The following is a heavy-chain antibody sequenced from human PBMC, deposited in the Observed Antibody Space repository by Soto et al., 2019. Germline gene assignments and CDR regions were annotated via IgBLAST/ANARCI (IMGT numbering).Heavy chain of an antibody. D-gene: IGHD5-18*01. CDR2: IYYSGST. CDR3: ASNSYRYTFYDY. J-gene: IGHJ4*02. Sequence: SGTLSLTCTVSGGSISSGDYYWSWIRQPPGKGLEWIGYIYYSGSTYYNPSLKSRVTISVDTSKNQFSLKLSSVTAADTAVYYCASNSYRYTFYDYWGQGTLVTVSS. V-gene: IGHV4-30-4*01. CDR1: GGSISSGDYY.